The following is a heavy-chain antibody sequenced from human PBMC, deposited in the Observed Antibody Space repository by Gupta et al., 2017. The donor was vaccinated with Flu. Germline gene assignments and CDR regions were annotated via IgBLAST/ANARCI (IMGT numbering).Heavy chain of an antibody. CDR1: GGSISSYY. Sequence: GGSISSYYWSGIRQPAGKGLEWIGRIYTSGSTNYNPALKSRVTMAVDTAKIQVSVQLRSVTAADTAVYYVAICLWQHWLAPWGQGTLVTVSS. J-gene: IGHJ5*02. CDR2: IYTSGST. V-gene: IGHV4-4*07. CDR3: AICLWQHWLAP. D-gene: IGHD2-21*01.